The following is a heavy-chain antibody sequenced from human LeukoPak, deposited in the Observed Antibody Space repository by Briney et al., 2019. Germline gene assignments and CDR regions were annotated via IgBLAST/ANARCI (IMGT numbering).Heavy chain of an antibody. Sequence: GESLKISCKGSGYSFTSYWIGWVRQMPGKGLEWMGIIYPGDSNTRYSPSFQGQVTISADKSISTAYLQWSSLKASDTAMYYCASHACRGGNCYSVDYWGQGTLVTVSS. CDR3: ASHACRGGNCYSVDY. D-gene: IGHD2-15*01. CDR2: IYPGDSNT. J-gene: IGHJ4*02. V-gene: IGHV5-51*01. CDR1: GYSFTSYW.